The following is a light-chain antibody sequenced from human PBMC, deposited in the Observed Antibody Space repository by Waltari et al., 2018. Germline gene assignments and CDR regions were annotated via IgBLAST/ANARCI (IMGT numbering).Light chain of an antibody. Sequence: EIVMTQSPATLSVSPGHRATLSCRASQCVSSNLAWYQQKTGQAPSLLIYGSPTRPSGIPARFSGSGSWTAVTLTISSLQSDDFAGYYCQKYNNWPLTFGQGTKVEIK. CDR2: GSP. J-gene: IGKJ1*01. CDR3: QKYNNWPLT. V-gene: IGKV3-15*01. CDR1: QCVSSN.